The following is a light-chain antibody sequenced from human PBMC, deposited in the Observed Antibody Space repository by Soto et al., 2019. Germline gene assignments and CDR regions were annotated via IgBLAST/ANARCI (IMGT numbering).Light chain of an antibody. CDR2: GNS. CDR1: SSNIGAGYD. V-gene: IGLV1-40*01. Sequence: QSVLTQPPSVSGAPGQRVTISCTGSSSNIGAGYDVHWYQQLPGTAPKLLIYGNSNRPSGVPDRFSGSKSGTSASLVITGLQADDEADYYCQSYDSSLSALYVFGTGTKVTVL. CDR3: QSYDSSLSALYV. J-gene: IGLJ1*01.